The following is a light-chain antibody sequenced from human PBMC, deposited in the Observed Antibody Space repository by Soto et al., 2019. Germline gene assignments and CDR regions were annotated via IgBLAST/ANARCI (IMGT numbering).Light chain of an antibody. V-gene: IGKV3-15*01. J-gene: IGKJ5*01. CDR1: QSVSIK. CDR3: QQYNKWPPIT. Sequence: EVVLTQSPATLSVSPGKRSTLSCRSSQSVSIKLAWYQQKPGQAPRLLIYDTSTRATGIPARFSGSGSGTEFTLTISSLQSEDFAVYYCQQYNKWPPITFGQGTRLEIK. CDR2: DTS.